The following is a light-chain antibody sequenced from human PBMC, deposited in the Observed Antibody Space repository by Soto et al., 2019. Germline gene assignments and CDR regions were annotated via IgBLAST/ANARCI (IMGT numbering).Light chain of an antibody. Sequence: DIQMTQSPSSVSASVGDRVTITCRASQAISSWLAWYHQKPGTARKLQIYAASGLQSGVPSRFSGSGSGTVFILIISSVHADDVASYCWQHNDWYSEAFGQGTKVDIK. J-gene: IGKJ1*01. CDR1: QAISSW. V-gene: IGKV1-12*01. CDR2: AAS. CDR3: QHNDWYSEA.